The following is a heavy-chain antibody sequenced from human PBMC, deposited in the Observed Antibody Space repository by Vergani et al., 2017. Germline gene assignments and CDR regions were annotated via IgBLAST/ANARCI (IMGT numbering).Heavy chain of an antibody. Sequence: QVTLRESGPALVKPTQTLTLTCTFSGFSLSTSGMCVSWIRQPPGKALEWLALIDWDDDKYCSTSLKTRLPISTDTSKNQVVLTMTNMDPVDTATYYCARIRGSGWYWEDYWGQGTLVTVSS. CDR2: IDWDDDK. CDR3: ARIRGSGWYWEDY. CDR1: GFSLSTSGMC. V-gene: IGHV2-70*01. D-gene: IGHD6-19*01. J-gene: IGHJ4*02.